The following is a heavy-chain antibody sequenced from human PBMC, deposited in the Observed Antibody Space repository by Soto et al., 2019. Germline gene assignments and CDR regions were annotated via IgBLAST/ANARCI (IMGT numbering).Heavy chain of an antibody. V-gene: IGHV1-8*01. CDR2: MNPNSGNT. CDR1: GYTFTSYD. D-gene: IGHD6-19*01. Sequence: ASVKVSCKASGYTFTSYDINWVRQATGQGLEWMGWMNPNSGNTGYAQKFQGRVTMTRNTSTSTAYMELSSLRSEDTAVYYCARGLYSSGWYHYYGMDVWGQGTTVTVSS. CDR3: ARGLYSSGWYHYYGMDV. J-gene: IGHJ6*02.